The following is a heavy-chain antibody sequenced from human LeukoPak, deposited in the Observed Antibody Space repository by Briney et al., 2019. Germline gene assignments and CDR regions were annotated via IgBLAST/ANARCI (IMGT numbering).Heavy chain of an antibody. J-gene: IGHJ4*02. CDR3: ARFGGSGLDLENADYYFDY. CDR1: GYSISSPHW. V-gene: IGHV4-4*07. Sequence: SDTLSLTCAVSGYSISSPHWWGWIRQPAGKGLEWVGRVHSSGGSNSNPSLRSRVTVSLDTSSNQFFLKLTSVTAADTAVYFCARFGGSGLDLENADYYFDYWGQGILVTVSS. D-gene: IGHD6-25*01. CDR2: VHSSGGS.